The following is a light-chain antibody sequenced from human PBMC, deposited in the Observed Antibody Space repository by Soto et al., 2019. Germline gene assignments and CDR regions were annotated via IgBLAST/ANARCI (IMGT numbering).Light chain of an antibody. J-gene: IGKJ4*01. CDR3: QQYGNLPLT. Sequence: EIVLTQSPGTLSLSPGERATLSCRASQTITTLAWYQRKPGQAPRLLIYRVSSRATGVPDRFSGSGSGTDYTLTISRLEPEHFAVYYCQQYGNLPLTFDGGTKVDIK. CDR2: RVS. CDR1: QTITT. V-gene: IGKV3-20*01.